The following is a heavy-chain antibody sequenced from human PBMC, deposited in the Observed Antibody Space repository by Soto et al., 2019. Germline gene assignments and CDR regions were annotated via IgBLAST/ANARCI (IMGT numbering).Heavy chain of an antibody. J-gene: IGHJ6*03. CDR2: IYYSGST. Sequence: QVQLQESGPGLVKPSQTLSLTCTVSGGSISSGGYYWSWIRQHPGKGLEWIGYIYYSGSTYYNPSLQSRVTISVDTSKNQFSLKLSSVTAADTAVYYCARVRDGHDYGDLNPYYYYYMDVWGKGTTVTVSS. CDR3: ARVRDGHDYGDLNPYYYYYMDV. D-gene: IGHD4-17*01. V-gene: IGHV4-31*03. CDR1: GGSISSGGYY.